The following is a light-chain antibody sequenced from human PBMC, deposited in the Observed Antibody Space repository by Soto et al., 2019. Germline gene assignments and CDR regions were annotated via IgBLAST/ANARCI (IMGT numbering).Light chain of an antibody. CDR2: AAS. V-gene: IGKV1-6*01. Sequence: AIQMTQSPSSLSASVGDRVTITCRASQGIRNDLGWYQQKPGKAPKLLIYAASSLQSGVPSRFSGSGSGTDSTLTISSRQTEDFADKYVLEDYNHPHTVGVGTKVEIK. CDR1: QGIRND. CDR3: LEDYNHPHT. J-gene: IGKJ4*01.